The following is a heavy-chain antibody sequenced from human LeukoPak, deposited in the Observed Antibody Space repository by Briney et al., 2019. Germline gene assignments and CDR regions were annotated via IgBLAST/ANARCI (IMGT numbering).Heavy chain of an antibody. CDR2: ISGSGGST. CDR3: AKYCSSTSGHLYYFDY. V-gene: IGHV3-23*01. D-gene: IGHD2-2*01. CDR1: GFTFSSYA. J-gene: IGHJ4*02. Sequence: GGSLRLSCAASGFTFSSYAMSWVRQAPGKGLEWVSAISGSGGSTYYADSVKGWFTISRDNSKNTPYLQMNSLRAEDTAVYYCAKYCSSTSGHLYYFDYWGQGTLVTVSS.